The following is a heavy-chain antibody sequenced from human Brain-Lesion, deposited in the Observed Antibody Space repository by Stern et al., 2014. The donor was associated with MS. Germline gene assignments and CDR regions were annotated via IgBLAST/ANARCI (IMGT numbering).Heavy chain of an antibody. CDR2: IFNSGST. CDR1: GGSISSGGYY. J-gene: IGHJ6*02. V-gene: IGHV4-61*02. CDR3: ARGRVVPGFQYYATDV. D-gene: IGHD2-2*01. Sequence: VQLVESGPGLVKPSQTLSLSCTVSGGSISSGGYYWSWIRQPPGKGLEWIGRIFNSGSTSYNPSLKSRVTISKDTSKNQFSLGLNSMTAADTAVYYCARGRVVPGFQYYATDVWGQGTTVIVSS.